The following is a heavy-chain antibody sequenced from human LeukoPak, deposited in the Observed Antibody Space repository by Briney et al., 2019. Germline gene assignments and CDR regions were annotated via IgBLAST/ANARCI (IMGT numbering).Heavy chain of an antibody. D-gene: IGHD5-18*01. CDR2: INLNSGGT. CDR3: ARCGYSYGHFDY. Sequence: GASVKVSCKASGYSFTDYFIHWVRQAPGQGLEWMGWINLNSGGTNYAQKFQARVTMTSDTSISTVYMELSSLRSDDMAVYYCARCGYSYGHFDYWGQGTPVTVSS. CDR1: GYSFTDYF. V-gene: IGHV1-2*02. J-gene: IGHJ4*02.